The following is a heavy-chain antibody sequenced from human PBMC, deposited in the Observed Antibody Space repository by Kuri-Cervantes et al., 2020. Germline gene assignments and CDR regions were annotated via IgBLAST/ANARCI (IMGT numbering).Heavy chain of an antibody. CDR1: GFTFSSYA. D-gene: IGHD3-3*01. CDR2: ISGSGGST. CDR3: AKDRNPTIFGVVIGFGFDP. V-gene: IGHV3-23*01. J-gene: IGHJ5*02. Sequence: LSLTCAASGFTFSSYAMSWVRQAPGKGLEWVSAISGSGGSTYYADSVKGRFTISRDNSKNTLYLQMNSLRAEDTAVYYCAKDRNPTIFGVVIGFGFDPWGQGTLVTVSS.